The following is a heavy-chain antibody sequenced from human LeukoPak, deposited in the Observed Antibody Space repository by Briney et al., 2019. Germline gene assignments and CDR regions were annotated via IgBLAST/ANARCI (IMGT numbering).Heavy chain of an antibody. CDR1: GFTFDDYG. D-gene: IGHD3-22*01. V-gene: IGHV3-9*01. Sequence: PGGSLRLSCVGSGFTFDDYGMHWVRQGPGKGLEWVSGISWNSGSIGYADSVKGRFTISRDNAKNSLYLQMNSLRAEDTAVYYCARDWLPTYYYDSSGYERLFDYWGQGTLVTVSS. CDR2: ISWNSGSI. CDR3: ARDWLPTYYYDSSGYERLFDY. J-gene: IGHJ4*02.